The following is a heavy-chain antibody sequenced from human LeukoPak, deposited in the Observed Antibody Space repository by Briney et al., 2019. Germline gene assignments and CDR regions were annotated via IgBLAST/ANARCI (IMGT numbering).Heavy chain of an antibody. CDR3: ARGGYCTNGVCYSF. Sequence: SETLSLTCTVSGGSISSSSYYWGWIRQPPGKGLEWIGSIYYSGSTYYNPSLKSRVTISVDTSKNQFSLKLSSVTAADTAVYYCARGGYCTNGVCYSFWGQGTLVTVSS. D-gene: IGHD2-8*01. V-gene: IGHV4-39*07. CDR1: GGSISSSSYY. J-gene: IGHJ4*02. CDR2: IYYSGST.